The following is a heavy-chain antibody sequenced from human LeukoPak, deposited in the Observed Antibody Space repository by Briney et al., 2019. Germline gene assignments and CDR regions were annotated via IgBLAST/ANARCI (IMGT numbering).Heavy chain of an antibody. J-gene: IGHJ3*02. D-gene: IGHD6-13*01. CDR2: IYYSGST. CDR3: ARHYSRFSSSYFDAFDI. CDR1: GGSISSYY. Sequence: SETLSLTCTVSGGSISSYYWSWIRQPPGKGLEWIGYIYYSGSTNFNPSLKSRVTISVDTSKNQFSLKLSSVTAADTAVYYCARHYSRFSSSYFDAFDIWGQGTMVTVSS. V-gene: IGHV4-59*08.